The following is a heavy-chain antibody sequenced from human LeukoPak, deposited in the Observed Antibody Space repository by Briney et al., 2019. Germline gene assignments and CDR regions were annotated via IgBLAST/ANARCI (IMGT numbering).Heavy chain of an antibody. V-gene: IGHV1-8*01. D-gene: IGHD3-3*01. J-gene: IGHJ5*02. CDR2: MNPNSGNT. CDR1: RYTFTSYD. Sequence: ASVKVSCKASRYTFTSYDINWVRQATGQGLEWMGWMNPNSGNTGYAQKFQGRVTMTRNTSISTAYMELSSLRSEDTAVYYCARSSNYDFWSGYSNWFDPWGQGTLVTVSS. CDR3: ARSSNYDFWSGYSNWFDP.